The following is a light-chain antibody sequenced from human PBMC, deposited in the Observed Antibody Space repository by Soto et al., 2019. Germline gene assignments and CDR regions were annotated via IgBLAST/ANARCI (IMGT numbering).Light chain of an antibody. V-gene: IGKV3-20*01. CDR1: QSVTSNY. Sequence: DIVLTQSTGTLSLSPGERATLSCRASQSVTSNYLAWYQQKPGQAPRLLIYGASNRATGIPDRFSGSGSGTDFTLTISRLEPEDFAVYYCQQYGSSGTFGQGTKVDIK. J-gene: IGKJ1*01. CDR3: QQYGSSGT. CDR2: GAS.